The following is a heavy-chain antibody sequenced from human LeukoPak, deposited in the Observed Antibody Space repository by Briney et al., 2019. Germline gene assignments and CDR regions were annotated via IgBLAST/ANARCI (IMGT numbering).Heavy chain of an antibody. CDR2: IYYSGST. V-gene: IGHV4-30-4*08. J-gene: IGHJ3*02. CDR1: GGSISSGDYY. D-gene: IGHD2-2*02. Sequence: SETLSLTCTVSGGSISSGDYYWSWIRQPPGKGLEWIGYIYYSGSTYCNPSLKSRVTISVDTSKNQFSLKLSSVTAADTAVYYCASPSTLYAFDIWGQGTMVTVSS. CDR3: ASPSTLYAFDI.